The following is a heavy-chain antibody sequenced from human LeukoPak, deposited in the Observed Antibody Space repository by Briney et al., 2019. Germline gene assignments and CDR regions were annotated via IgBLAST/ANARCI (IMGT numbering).Heavy chain of an antibody. CDR2: IYYSGST. CDR3: AGTHGEWEQQQSNFDY. CDR1: GGSISSSSYY. J-gene: IGHJ4*02. V-gene: IGHV4-39*01. D-gene: IGHD1-26*01. Sequence: PSETLSLTCTVSGGSISSSSYYWGWIRQPPGKGLEWIGSIYYSGSTYYNPSLKSRVTISVDTSKNQFSLKLSSVTAADTAVYYCAGTHGEWEQQQSNFDYWGQGTLVTVSS.